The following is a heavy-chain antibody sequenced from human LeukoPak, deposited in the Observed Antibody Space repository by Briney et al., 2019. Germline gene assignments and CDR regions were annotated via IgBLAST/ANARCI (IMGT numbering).Heavy chain of an antibody. Sequence: PGGSLRLSCAASGFTFSSYGMHWVRQAPGKGLEWVAVIWYDGSNKYYADSVKGRFTISRDNSKNTLYLQMNSLRAEDTAVYYCARDWWGYCSGGSCSSPLDYWGQGTLVTVSS. J-gene: IGHJ4*02. CDR2: IWYDGSNK. D-gene: IGHD2-15*01. CDR3: ARDWWGYCSGGSCSSPLDY. CDR1: GFTFSSYG. V-gene: IGHV3-33*01.